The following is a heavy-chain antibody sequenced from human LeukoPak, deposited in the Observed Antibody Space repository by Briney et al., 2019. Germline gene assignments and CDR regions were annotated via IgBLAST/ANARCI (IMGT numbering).Heavy chain of an antibody. CDR3: TRDLMDYDVSTGLHHYYMDV. V-gene: IGHV3-7*01. J-gene: IGHJ6*02. D-gene: IGHD3-9*01. CDR1: GFTFSNYW. Sequence: GGSLRLSCAASGFTFSNYWMSWVRQAPGKGLEWVANIKEDVSEKYYVDSVKGRFTISRDNAKNSLYLQMNTLRVEDTAVYYCTRDLMDYDVSTGLHHYYMDVWGQGTTVTVSS. CDR2: IKEDVSEK.